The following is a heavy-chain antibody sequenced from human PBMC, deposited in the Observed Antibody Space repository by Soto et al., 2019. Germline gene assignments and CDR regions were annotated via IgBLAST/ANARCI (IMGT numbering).Heavy chain of an antibody. CDR2: VIPSFCTA. D-gene: IGHD6-13*01. CDR3: ARVLTAARSYLGH. CDR1: GGTFSSYA. Sequence: GASVKVSRKASGGTFSSYAISWVRQAPGQGLEWMGGVIPSFCTANYAQKFQGRVTITAHESTSTAYMELSSLRSEDTAVYYCARVLTAARSYLGHWGQGNLVPVSS. V-gene: IGHV1-69*13. J-gene: IGHJ5*02.